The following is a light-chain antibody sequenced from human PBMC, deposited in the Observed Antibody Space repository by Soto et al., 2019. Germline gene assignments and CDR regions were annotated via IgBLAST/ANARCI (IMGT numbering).Light chain of an antibody. CDR3: QQHDKWPPT. Sequence: EIVMTQSPATLSVSPGERTTLSCRASQSVSRILAWYQQKPGQAPRLLIYGASTRATGIPVRFSGSGSGTEFTLTISSLQSEDFAVYYCQQHDKWPPTFGQGTKVDIK. J-gene: IGKJ1*01. V-gene: IGKV3-15*01. CDR2: GAS. CDR1: QSVSRI.